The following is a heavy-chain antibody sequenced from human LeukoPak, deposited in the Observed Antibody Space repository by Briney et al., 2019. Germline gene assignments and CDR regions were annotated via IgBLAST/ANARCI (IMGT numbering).Heavy chain of an antibody. CDR3: ARAGQEWFGELGFDY. CDR2: SYYRSEWYI. V-gene: IGHV6-1*01. J-gene: IGHJ4*02. Sequence: QSLSPTSAISGDSASSNSAGWSWIRHSPSRGLEGLGRSYYRSEWYIDYAVSVNSRITLNPDTSKNQFSLPLNSVAPEDTAVYYCARAGQEWFGELGFDYWGQGTLVTVSS. D-gene: IGHD3-10*01. CDR1: GDSASSNSAG.